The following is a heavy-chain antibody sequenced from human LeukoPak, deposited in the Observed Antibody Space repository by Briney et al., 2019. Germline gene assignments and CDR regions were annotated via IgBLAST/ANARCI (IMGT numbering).Heavy chain of an antibody. Sequence: GGSLRLFCAASRFTFSSYEINWVRQAPGKGLEWVSYTSSSGSIIYYADSVKGRFTISRDNAKNSLYLQMNSLRAEDTAIYYCATGDDFWSGYYQLDYWGQGTLVTVSS. D-gene: IGHD3-3*01. CDR2: TSSSGSII. CDR1: RFTFSSYE. J-gene: IGHJ4*02. V-gene: IGHV3-48*03. CDR3: ATGDDFWSGYYQLDY.